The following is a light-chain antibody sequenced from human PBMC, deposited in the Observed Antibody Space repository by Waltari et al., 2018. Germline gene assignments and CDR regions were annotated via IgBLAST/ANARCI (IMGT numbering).Light chain of an antibody. Sequence: EIVLTQSPGTLSLSPEERATLPCRASQSVGTNYLAWYQQKPGQAPRLLIYGTSSRATGIPDRFSGSGYGTDFTLTISRLEPEDFAVYYCQQFGSSPWTFGHGTKVEIK. V-gene: IGKV3-20*01. CDR1: QSVGTNY. CDR2: GTS. J-gene: IGKJ1*01. CDR3: QQFGSSPWT.